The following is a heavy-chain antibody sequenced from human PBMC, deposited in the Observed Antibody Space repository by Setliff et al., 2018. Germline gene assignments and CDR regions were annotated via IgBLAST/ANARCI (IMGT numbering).Heavy chain of an antibody. CDR3: ARTGTYRYFDY. J-gene: IGHJ4*02. Sequence: SETLSLTCTVSGGSISSDSHYWAWIRQPPGKGLEWIGRIYSGGTTYYNSSLKSRVTISVDTSKSQFSLRLNSVTAADTAVYYCARTGTYRYFDYWGRGTLVTVSS. CDR1: GGSISSDSHY. CDR2: IYSGGTT. V-gene: IGHV4-39*01. D-gene: IGHD1-1*01.